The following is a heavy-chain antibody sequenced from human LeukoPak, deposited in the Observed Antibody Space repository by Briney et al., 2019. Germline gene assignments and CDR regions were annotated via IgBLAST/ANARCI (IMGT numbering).Heavy chain of an antibody. V-gene: IGHV3-23*01. CDR1: GFVLNTYA. CDR2: LSGSGKNT. D-gene: IGHD3-3*01. J-gene: IGHJ4*02. CDR3: AKGPEAYFRSYTPFDS. Sequence: GGSLRLSCAASGFVLNTYAMNWVRQVPGRGLETVSTLSGSGKNTFYTDSVKGRFTIYRDSSKNTVYLQMNYLRAEDTGIYYCAKGPEAYFRSYTPFDSWGQGVPVTVSS.